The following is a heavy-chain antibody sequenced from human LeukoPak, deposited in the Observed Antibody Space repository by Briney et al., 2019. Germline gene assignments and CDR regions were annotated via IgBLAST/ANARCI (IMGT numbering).Heavy chain of an antibody. J-gene: IGHJ4*02. CDR2: IYTSGST. CDR3: ARVGSTSWGYYFDY. Sequence: SETLSLTCTVSGGSISSGSYYWSWLRQPAGTGLEWIGRIYTSGSTNYNPSLKSRVTISVDTSKNQFSLKLSSVTAADTAVYYCARVGSTSWGYYFDYWGQGTLVTVSS. V-gene: IGHV4-61*02. D-gene: IGHD2-2*01. CDR1: GGSISSGSYY.